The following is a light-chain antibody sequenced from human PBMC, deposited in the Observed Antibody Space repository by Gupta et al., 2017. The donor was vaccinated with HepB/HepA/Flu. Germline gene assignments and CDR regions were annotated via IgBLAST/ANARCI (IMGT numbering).Light chain of an antibody. J-gene: IGLJ2*01. Sequence: QSALTQPASVSGSSGQPITISCTGTSSDVGGYNHVSWYQQHPGKAPKLMIYDVSNRPAGVSNRFSGSKSGNTASLTVSGLQAEDEADYYCSSYTSSSTRVFGGGTKLTVL. CDR3: SSYTSSSTRV. V-gene: IGLV2-14*03. CDR2: DVS. CDR1: SSDVGGYNH.